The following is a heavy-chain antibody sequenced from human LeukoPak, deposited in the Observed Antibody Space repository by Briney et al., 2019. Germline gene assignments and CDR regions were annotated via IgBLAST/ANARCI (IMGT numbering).Heavy chain of an antibody. CDR2: ISYDGSNK. Sequence: GSLRLSCAASGFTFSSYGMHWVRQAPGKGLEWVAVISYDGSNKYYADSVKGRFTISRDNSKNTLYLQMNSLRAEDTAVYYCARRSGWYNYWGQGTLVTVSS. J-gene: IGHJ4*02. CDR3: ARRSGWYNY. V-gene: IGHV3-30*03. CDR1: GFTFSSYG. D-gene: IGHD6-19*01.